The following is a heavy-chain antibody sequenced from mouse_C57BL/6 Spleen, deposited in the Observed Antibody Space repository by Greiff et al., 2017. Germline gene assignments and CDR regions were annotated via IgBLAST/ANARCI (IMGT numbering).Heavy chain of an antibody. CDR3: ARDYSNLYYYAMDY. J-gene: IGHJ4*01. V-gene: IGHV5-17*01. CDR1: GFTFSDYG. D-gene: IGHD2-5*01. CDR2: ISSGSSTI. Sequence: EVQLVESGGGLVKPGGSLKLSCAASGFTFSDYGMHWVRQAPEKGLEWVAYISSGSSTIYYADTVKGRFTISRDNAKNTLFLQMTSLRSEDTAMYYCARDYSNLYYYAMDYWGQGTSVTVSS.